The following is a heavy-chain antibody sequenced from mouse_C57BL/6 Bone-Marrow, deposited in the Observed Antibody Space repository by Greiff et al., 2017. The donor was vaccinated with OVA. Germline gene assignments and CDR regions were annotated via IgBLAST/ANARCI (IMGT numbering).Heavy chain of an antibody. V-gene: IGHV5-12*01. J-gene: IGHJ3*01. CDR1: GFTFSDYS. CDR2: ISNGGGST. CDR3: GRQGIAY. Sequence: EVMLVESGGGLVQPGGSLKLSCAASGFTFSDYSMYWVRQTPEKRLEWVAYISNGGGSTYYPDTVKGRFTISRDNAKNTLCLQLSRLKSEETAMYYCGRQGIAYWGQGTLVTVSA.